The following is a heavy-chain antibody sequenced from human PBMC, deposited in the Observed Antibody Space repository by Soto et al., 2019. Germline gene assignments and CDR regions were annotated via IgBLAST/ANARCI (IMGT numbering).Heavy chain of an antibody. CDR2: FDPEDGET. J-gene: IGHJ6*02. D-gene: IGHD3-10*01. CDR1: GYTLTELS. V-gene: IGHV1-24*01. Sequence: GASVKVSCKVSGYTLTELSMHWVRQAHGKGLEWMGGFDPEDGETIYAQKFQGRVTMTEDTSTDTAYMELSSLRSEDTAVYYCATPTMVRGVADGLSYCYGMDVCRQGTAVTVSS. CDR3: ATPTMVRGVADGLSYCYGMDV.